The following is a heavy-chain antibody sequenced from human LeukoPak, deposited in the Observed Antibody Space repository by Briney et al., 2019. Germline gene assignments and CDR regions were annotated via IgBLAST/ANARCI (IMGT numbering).Heavy chain of an antibody. CDR1: GGTFSSYA. V-gene: IGHV1-69*13. Sequence: ASVKVSCKASGGTFSSYAISWVRQAPGQGLEWMGGIIPIFGTANYAQKFQGRVTITADESTSTAYMELSSLRSEDTAVYYCARGRISATVTTDLDYWGQGTLVTVSS. D-gene: IGHD4-17*01. CDR2: IIPIFGTA. CDR3: ARGRISATVTTDLDY. J-gene: IGHJ4*02.